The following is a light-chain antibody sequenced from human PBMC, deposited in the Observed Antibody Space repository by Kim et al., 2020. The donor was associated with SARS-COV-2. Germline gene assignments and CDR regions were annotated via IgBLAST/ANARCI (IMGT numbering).Light chain of an antibody. CDR3: QQYNNWPYT. J-gene: IGKJ2*01. CDR2: GAS. CDR1: QSVRSN. Sequence: ETVMTQSPATLSMSPGERATLSCRASQSVRSNLAWYQQKPGQAPRLLIFGASTRATGIPARFSGSGSGTEFTLTISSLQSEDFAAYYCQQYNNWPYTFGQGTKLEI. V-gene: IGKV3-15*01.